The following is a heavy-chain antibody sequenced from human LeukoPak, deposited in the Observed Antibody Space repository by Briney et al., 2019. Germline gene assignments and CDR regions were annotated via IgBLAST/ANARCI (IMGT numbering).Heavy chain of an antibody. J-gene: IGHJ5*02. CDR1: GGSVSSGSHY. Sequence: PSETLSLTCTVSGGSVSSGSHYWSWIRQPPGKGLEWIGYIYYSGSTNYNPSLKSRVTISVDTSKNQFSLKLSSVTAADTAVYYCARETPYCSNTSCILGFDPWGQGTLVTVSS. V-gene: IGHV4-61*01. CDR3: ARETPYCSNTSCILGFDP. CDR2: IYYSGST. D-gene: IGHD2-2*01.